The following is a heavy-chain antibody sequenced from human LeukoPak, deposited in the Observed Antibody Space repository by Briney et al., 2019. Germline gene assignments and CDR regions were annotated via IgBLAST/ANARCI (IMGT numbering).Heavy chain of an antibody. V-gene: IGHV3-23*01. J-gene: IGHJ4*02. CDR3: VMQVATYSAY. D-gene: IGHD2-21*02. CDR1: GFTFSSYY. Sequence: GGSLRLSCVASGFTFSSYYMVWVRQGPGKGLEWVSTLSGSGDAIYYADSVKGRFSISRDNSKNTLSLQMSSLRAEDTAVYYCVMQVATYSAYWGLGTLVTVSS. CDR2: LSGSGDAI.